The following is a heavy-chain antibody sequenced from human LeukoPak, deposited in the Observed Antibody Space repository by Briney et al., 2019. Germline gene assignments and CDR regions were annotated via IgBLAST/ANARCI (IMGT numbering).Heavy chain of an antibody. CDR2: ISSSSSYI. CDR3: AREEGTDCGGDCYSGY. CDR1: GFTFSSYS. V-gene: IGHV3-21*01. Sequence: GGSLRLSCGASGFTFSSYSMNWVRQDPGKGPEWVSSISSSSSYIYYADSVKGRFTVSRDNAKNSLYLQMNSLRAEDTAVYYCAREEGTDCGGDCYSGYWGQGTLVTVSS. D-gene: IGHD2-21*02. J-gene: IGHJ4*02.